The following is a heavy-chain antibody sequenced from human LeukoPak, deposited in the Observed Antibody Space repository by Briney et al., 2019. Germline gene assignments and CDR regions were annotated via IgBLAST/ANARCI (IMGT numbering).Heavy chain of an antibody. D-gene: IGHD1-1*01. J-gene: IGHJ4*02. CDR1: GGSISSGGYS. CDR3: ARAQRYYFDY. CDR2: IYHSGST. Sequence: PSQTLSLTCAVSGGSISSGGYSWSWLRQPPGKGLEWIGYIYHSGSTYYNPSLKSRVTISVDRSKNQFSLKLSSVTAADTAVYYCARAQRYYFDYWGQGTLVTVSS. V-gene: IGHV4-30-2*01.